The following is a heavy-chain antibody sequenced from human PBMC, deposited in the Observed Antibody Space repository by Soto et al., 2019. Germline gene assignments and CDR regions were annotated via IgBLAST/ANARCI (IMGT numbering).Heavy chain of an antibody. Sequence: QVQPVQSGAEVRKPGASVKVSGKASGYTFSDYYIHWVRQAPGQGRGWMGWINPNDGGTKNAPKFQGGVNMTRDTSITTANMELSRLRSGDTAVYYCAREPATARPEGVDFWGQGTLVTVSS. CDR2: INPNDGGT. CDR3: AREPATARPEGVDF. V-gene: IGHV1-2*02. D-gene: IGHD1-1*01. J-gene: IGHJ4*02. CDR1: GYTFSDYY.